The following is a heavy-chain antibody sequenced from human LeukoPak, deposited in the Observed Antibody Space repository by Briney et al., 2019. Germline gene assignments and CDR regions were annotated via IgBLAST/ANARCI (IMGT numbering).Heavy chain of an antibody. Sequence: PGGPLRLSCAASGFTFRSYWMHWVRQAPGKGLVWVSRINRDGSSTSYADSVKGRFTISRDNAKNTLYLQMNSLRPEDTAVYYCARAVNYGSGISVHWFDPWGQGTLVTVSS. CDR2: INRDGSST. CDR1: GFTFRSYW. D-gene: IGHD3-10*01. J-gene: IGHJ5*02. V-gene: IGHV3-74*01. CDR3: ARAVNYGSGISVHWFDP.